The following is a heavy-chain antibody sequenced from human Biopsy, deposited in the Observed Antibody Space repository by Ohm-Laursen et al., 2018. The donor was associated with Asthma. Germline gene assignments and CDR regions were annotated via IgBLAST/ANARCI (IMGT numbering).Heavy chain of an antibody. CDR3: ASDFPKDYVRYNFQF. J-gene: IGHJ4*02. V-gene: IGHV1-24*01. D-gene: IGHD4-17*01. CDR1: GYSLTDLS. Sequence: ASVKVSCKISGYSLTDLSMHWVRQAPGQGLEWMGGHDHEEGGTVNARRFQGRVTMTEDTSTDTAYMELSSLGSGDTAVYYCASDFPKDYVRYNFQFWGQGTLVTVSS. CDR2: HDHEEGGT.